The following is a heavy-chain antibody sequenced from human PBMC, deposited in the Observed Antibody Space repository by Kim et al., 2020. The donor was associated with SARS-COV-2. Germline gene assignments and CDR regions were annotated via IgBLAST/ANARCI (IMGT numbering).Heavy chain of an antibody. CDR1: GGTFSSYA. J-gene: IGHJ4*02. CDR3: ARVLVSNLWFGELFY. CDR2: IIPIFGTA. V-gene: IGHV1-69*13. Sequence: SVKVSCKASGGTFSSYAISWVRQAPGQGLEWMGGIIPIFGTANYAQKFQGRVTITADESTSTAYMELSSLRPEDTAVYYCARVLVSNLWFGELFYWGQGTLVTVSS. D-gene: IGHD3-10*01.